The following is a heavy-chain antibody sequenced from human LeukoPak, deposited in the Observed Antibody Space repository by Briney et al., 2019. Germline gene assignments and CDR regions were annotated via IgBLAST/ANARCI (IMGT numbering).Heavy chain of an antibody. CDR3: AKARYSGSPALDF. J-gene: IGHJ4*02. CDR1: GFTFSNNG. CDR2: TRYDESKT. D-gene: IGHD1-26*01. Sequence: GGSLRLSCAASGFTFSNNGMHWVRQTPGKGLEWVAFTRYDESKTFYGDSVRGRFTISRDNSKNTLYLQMNSLTTDDSAVYYCAKARYSGSPALDFWGQGTLVSVSS. V-gene: IGHV3-30*02.